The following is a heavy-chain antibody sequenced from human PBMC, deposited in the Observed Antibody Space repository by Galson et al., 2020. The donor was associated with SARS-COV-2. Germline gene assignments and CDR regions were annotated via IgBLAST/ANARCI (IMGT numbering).Heavy chain of an antibody. CDR1: ALTFSSYS. D-gene: IGHD4-4*01. V-gene: IGHV3-21*01. CDR2: ISSSSSYI. J-gene: IGHJ6*02. Sequence: PGGSLRLPCAASALTFSSYSMNWVRQAPAKGLVWVSYISSSSSYINYADSVKGRFTISRDNAKNSLYLQMNSLRAEDTAVYYCARVFRGNYPFYYYYYGMDVWGQGTTVTVSS. CDR3: ARVFRGNYPFYYYYYGMDV.